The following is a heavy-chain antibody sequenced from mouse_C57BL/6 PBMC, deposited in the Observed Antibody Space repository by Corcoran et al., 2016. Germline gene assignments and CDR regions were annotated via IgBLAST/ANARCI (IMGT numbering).Heavy chain of an antibody. CDR3: AKGGIFDWYFDV. CDR1: GYTFTDYY. Sequence: EVQLQQSGPELVKPGASVKISCKASGYTFTDYYMNWVKQSHGKSLEWIGDINPNNGGTSYNQKFKGKATLTVDKSSSTAYMELRSLTSEDSAVYYCAKGGIFDWYFDVWGTGTTVTVSS. CDR2: INPNNGGT. J-gene: IGHJ1*03. D-gene: IGHD3-3*01. V-gene: IGHV1-26*01.